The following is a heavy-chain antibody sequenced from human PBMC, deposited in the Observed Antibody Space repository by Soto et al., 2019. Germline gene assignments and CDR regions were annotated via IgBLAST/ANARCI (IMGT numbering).Heavy chain of an antibody. CDR3: AKAQLRFLEWSNYGMDV. CDR2: ISWNSGSI. D-gene: IGHD3-3*01. CDR1: GFTFDDYA. V-gene: IGHV3-9*01. J-gene: IGHJ6*02. Sequence: PGGSLRLSCAASGFTFDDYAMHWVRQAPGKGLEWVSGISWNSGSIGYADSVKGRFTISRDNAKNSLYLQMNSLRAEDTALYYCAKAQLRFLEWSNYGMDVCGQGTTVTVSS.